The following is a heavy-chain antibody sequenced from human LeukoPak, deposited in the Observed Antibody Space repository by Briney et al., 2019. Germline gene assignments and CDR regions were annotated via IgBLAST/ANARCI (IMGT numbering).Heavy chain of an antibody. CDR1: GYSISSGYY. J-gene: IGHJ4*02. D-gene: IGHD3-10*01. V-gene: IGHV4-38-2*02. CDR3: ARRVTMVRGKLDY. CDR2: INHSGST. Sequence: SETLSLTCTVSGYSISSGYYWGWIRQPPGKGLEWIGEINHSGSTNYNPSLKSRVTISVDTSKNQFSLKLSSVTAADTAVYYCARRVTMVRGKLDYWGQGTLVTVSS.